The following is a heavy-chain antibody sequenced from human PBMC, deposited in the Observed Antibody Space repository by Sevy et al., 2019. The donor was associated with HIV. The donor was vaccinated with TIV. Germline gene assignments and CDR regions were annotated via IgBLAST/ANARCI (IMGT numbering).Heavy chain of an antibody. V-gene: IGHV3-23*01. CDR2: ISGSGSST. CDR1: GFTFSSYA. J-gene: IGHJ4*02. CDR3: AKGTISSGYYYDY. Sequence: GGSLRLSCAASGFTFSSYAMSWVRQAPGKGLEWVSAISGSGSSTYYADSVKGRFTISRDNSKNTLYLQMNSLRAEDTAVYDCAKGTISSGYYYDYWGQGTLVTVSS. D-gene: IGHD3-22*01.